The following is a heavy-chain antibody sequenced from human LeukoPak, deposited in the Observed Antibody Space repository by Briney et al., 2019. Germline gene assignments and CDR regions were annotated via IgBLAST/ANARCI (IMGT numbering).Heavy chain of an antibody. V-gene: IGHV1-2*02. D-gene: IGHD2-15*01. CDR2: INPNSGGT. J-gene: IGHJ4*02. CDR1: GYTFTGYY. CDR3: AIGYCSGGSCYAVFDY. Sequence: ASVKVSCKASGYTFTGYYMHWVRQAPGQGLEWMGWINPNSGGTNYAQKFQGRVTMTRDTSISTAYMELSRLRSDDTAVYYCAIGYCSGGSCYAVFDYWGQGTLVTASS.